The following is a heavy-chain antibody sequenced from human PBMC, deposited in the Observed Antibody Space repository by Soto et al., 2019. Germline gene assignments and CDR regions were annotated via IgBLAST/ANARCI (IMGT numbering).Heavy chain of an antibody. D-gene: IGHD6-19*01. CDR1: GGSISSYY. J-gene: IGHJ5*02. Sequence: PSETLSLTCTVSGGSISSYYWNWIRQPPGKGLEWIGYIYYSGSTNYNPSLKSRVTISVDTSKNQFSLRLSSVTAADTAVYYCARLAGYNWFDPWGQGTLVTVSS. CDR2: IYYSGST. V-gene: IGHV4-59*01. CDR3: ARLAGYNWFDP.